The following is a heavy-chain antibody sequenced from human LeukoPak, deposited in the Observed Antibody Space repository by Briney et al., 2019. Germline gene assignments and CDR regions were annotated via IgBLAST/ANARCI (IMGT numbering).Heavy chain of an antibody. V-gene: IGHV3-23*01. J-gene: IGHJ4*02. CDR3: ARAGAGPRRDGYNYIRY. CDR2: ISGSGGST. Sequence: PGGSLRLSCAASGFTFSSYAMSWVRQAPGKGLEWVSAISGSGGSTYYADSVKGRFTISRDNSKNTLYLQMNSLRAEDTAVYYCARAGAGPRRDGYNYIRYWGQGTLVTVSS. CDR1: GFTFSSYA. D-gene: IGHD5-24*01.